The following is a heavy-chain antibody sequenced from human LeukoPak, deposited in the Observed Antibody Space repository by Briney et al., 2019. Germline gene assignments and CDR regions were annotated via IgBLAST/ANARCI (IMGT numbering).Heavy chain of an antibody. J-gene: IGHJ4*02. D-gene: IGHD2-21*02. CDR3: ARGPHIVVVTAIDY. V-gene: IGHV3-33*01. Sequence: PGGSLRLSCASSGFIFIDYGMHWVRQALGKGLEWVAVIWYDGSNKYYADSVEGRFTISRDNAKNTLYLQMNSLRAEDTAVYYCARGPHIVVVTAIDYWGQGTLVTVSS. CDR1: GFIFIDYG. CDR2: IWYDGSNK.